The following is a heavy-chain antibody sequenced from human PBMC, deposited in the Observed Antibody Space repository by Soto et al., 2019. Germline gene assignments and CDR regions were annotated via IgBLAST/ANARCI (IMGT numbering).Heavy chain of an antibody. CDR1: GGSISSYY. CDR2: IYTSGST. CDR3: AREMGSSSWFEGWDY. Sequence: ASETLSLTCTVSGGSISSYYWSWIRQPAGKGLEWIGRIYTSGSTNYNPPLKSRVTMSVDTSKNQFSLKLSSVTAADTAVYYCAREMGSSSWFEGWDYWGQGTLVTVSS. J-gene: IGHJ4*02. V-gene: IGHV4-4*07. D-gene: IGHD6-13*01.